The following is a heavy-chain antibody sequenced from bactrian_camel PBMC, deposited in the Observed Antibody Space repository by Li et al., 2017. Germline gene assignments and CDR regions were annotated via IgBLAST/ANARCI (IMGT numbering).Heavy chain of an antibody. CDR1: GITFSRHD. CDR3: AAGDSWYARSPPLRASEYNH. D-gene: IGHD6*01. J-gene: IGHJ4*01. Sequence: HVQLVESGGGLVQPGESLRLSCVASGITFSRHDMSWVRQAPGKEVEWVAGITSLPSLFRAASYADSVKGRFTISRDNAKDTLYLQMNSLKPEDTAMYYCAAGDSWYARSPPLRASEYNHWGQGTQVTVS. CDR2: ITSLPSLFRAA. V-gene: IGHV3S6*01.